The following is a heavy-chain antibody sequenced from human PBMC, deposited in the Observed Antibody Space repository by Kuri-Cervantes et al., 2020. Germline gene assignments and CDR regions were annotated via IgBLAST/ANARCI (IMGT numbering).Heavy chain of an antibody. D-gene: IGHD1-26*01. CDR2: IWYDGSNK. CDR1: GFTFSSYA. Sequence: GGSLRLSCAASGFTFSSYAMHWVRQAPGKGLEWVAVIWYDGSNKYYADSVKGRFTISRDNSKNTLYLQMNSLRAEDTAVYYCARGYSGSLNYFDYWGQGTLVTVSS. J-gene: IGHJ4*02. CDR3: ARGYSGSLNYFDY. V-gene: IGHV3-33*08.